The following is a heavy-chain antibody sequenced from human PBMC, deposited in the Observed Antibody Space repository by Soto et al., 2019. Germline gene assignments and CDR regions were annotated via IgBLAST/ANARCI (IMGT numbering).Heavy chain of an antibody. CDR3: AGGYDCSSTSCYVGWFDP. D-gene: IGHD2-2*01. J-gene: IGHJ5*02. CDR1: GGSISSYY. Sequence: QVKLQESGPGLVKPSETLSLTCTVSGGSISSYYWSWIRQHPGKGLEWIGYIYYSGSTNYNPSLMSRVTISVDTSKNQCSLKLSSVTAADTAVYYCAGGYDCSSTSCYVGWFDPWGQGTLVTVSS. CDR2: IYYSGST. V-gene: IGHV4-59*08.